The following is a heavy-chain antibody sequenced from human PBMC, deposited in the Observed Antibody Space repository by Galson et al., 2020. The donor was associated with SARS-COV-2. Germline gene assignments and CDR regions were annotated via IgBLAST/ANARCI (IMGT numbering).Heavy chain of an antibody. Sequence: GSFSGYYWSWIRQPPGKGLEWIGEINHSGSTNYNPSLKSRVTISVDTSKNQFSLKLSSVTAADTAVYYCARVLLWFGELIPFDPWGQGTLVTVSS. J-gene: IGHJ5*02. V-gene: IGHV4-34*01. D-gene: IGHD3-10*01. CDR2: INHSGST. CDR3: ARVLLWFGELIPFDP. CDR1: GSFSGYY.